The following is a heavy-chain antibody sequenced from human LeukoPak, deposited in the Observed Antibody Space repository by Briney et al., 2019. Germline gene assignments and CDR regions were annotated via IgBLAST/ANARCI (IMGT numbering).Heavy chain of an antibody. Sequence: PGGSLRLSCAASGFTFSSYWMSWVRQAPGKGLEWVANIKQDGSEKYYVDSVKGRFTISRDNAKNSLYLQMNSLRAEDTAVYYCARGYCSGGSCDTGPFDYWGQGTLVTVSS. J-gene: IGHJ4*02. CDR2: IKQDGSEK. D-gene: IGHD2-15*01. CDR3: ARGYCSGGSCDTGPFDY. CDR1: GFTFSSYW. V-gene: IGHV3-7*01.